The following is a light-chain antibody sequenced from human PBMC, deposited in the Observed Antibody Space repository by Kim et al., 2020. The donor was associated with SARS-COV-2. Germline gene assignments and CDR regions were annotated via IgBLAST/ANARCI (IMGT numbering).Light chain of an antibody. CDR1: SGSIASNY. Sequence: NFMLTQPHSVSESPWKTVTISCTRSSGSIASNYVQWYQQRPGSAPTTVIYEDNQRPSGVPDRFSGSIDSSSNSASLTISGLKTEDEADYYCQSYDSCWVFGGGTQLTVL. J-gene: IGLJ3*02. V-gene: IGLV6-57*04. CDR2: EDN. CDR3: QSYDSCWV.